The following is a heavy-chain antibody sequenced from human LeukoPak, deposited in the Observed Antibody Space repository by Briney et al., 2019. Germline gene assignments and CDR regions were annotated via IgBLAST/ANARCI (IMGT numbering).Heavy chain of an antibody. J-gene: IGHJ4*02. Sequence: GGSLRLSCAASGFTFSNYYMSWIRQTPGKGLEWLSYISGSGNDIHYADSVKGRFTISRYNAMSSLYLQMNSLRAEDTAMYYCARDIRAVGITLYFDYWGQGILVTVTS. CDR1: GFTFSNYY. CDR2: ISGSGNDI. CDR3: ARDIRAVGITLYFDY. V-gene: IGHV3-11*01. D-gene: IGHD3-22*01.